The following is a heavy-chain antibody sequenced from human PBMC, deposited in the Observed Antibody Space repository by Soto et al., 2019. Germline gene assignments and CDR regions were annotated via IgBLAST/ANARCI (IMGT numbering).Heavy chain of an antibody. CDR1: GFTFNSYS. CDR3: ARGCCNDASCYAGIY. D-gene: IGHD2-15*01. Sequence: EVHLVESGGGSVQPGGSLRLSCAASGFTFNSYSMHWVRQAPGKGLEWVSYITGSSSAIYYADSVKGRFTISRDNAKNSLSMRMDCRIDEDTAVYYCARGCCNDASCYAGIYWGQGTLVSVSS. J-gene: IGHJ4*02. V-gene: IGHV3-48*02. CDR2: ITGSSSAI.